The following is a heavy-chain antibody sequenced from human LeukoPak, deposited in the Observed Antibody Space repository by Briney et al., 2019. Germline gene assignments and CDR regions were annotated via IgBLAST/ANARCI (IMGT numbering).Heavy chain of an antibody. CDR3: AKDLRGSHDY. CDR2: INEGGSST. Sequence: GGSLRLSCAASGFTLSTYWMHWVRQTPGKGLVWVSRINEGGSSTDYADSVKGRFTISIDNAKNTLYLQMNSLRAEDTAVYYCAKDLRGSHDYWGQGALVTVSA. CDR1: GFTLSTYW. V-gene: IGHV3-74*01. D-gene: IGHD1-26*01. J-gene: IGHJ4*02.